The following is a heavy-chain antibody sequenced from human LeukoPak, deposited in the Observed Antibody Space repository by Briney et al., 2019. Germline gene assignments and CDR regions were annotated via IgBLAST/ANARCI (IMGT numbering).Heavy chain of an antibody. J-gene: IGHJ4*02. D-gene: IGHD3-10*01. Sequence: GGSLRLSCVASGFTFNTYSMNWVRRAPGKGLEWVSYISSSNNPIWYADSVKGRFTISRDNAKNSLFLQMDSLRAEDTAVYYCARDPGRVRGVLGFDYWGQGIPVTVSS. V-gene: IGHV3-48*04. CDR3: ARDPGRVRGVLGFDY. CDR1: GFTFNTYS. CDR2: ISSSNNPI.